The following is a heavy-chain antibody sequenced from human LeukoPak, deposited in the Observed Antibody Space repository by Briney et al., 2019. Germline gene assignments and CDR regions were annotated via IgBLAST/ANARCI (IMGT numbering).Heavy chain of an antibody. V-gene: IGHV3-33*03. CDR1: GFTFSNYV. J-gene: IGHJ4*02. CDR2: IWYGGSNK. CDR3: SKDNAYYFEY. Sequence: PGRSLRLSCAASGFTFSNYVMNWVRQAPGKGLEWVAVIWYGGSNKYYADSVKDRFTISRDNSKNTLYLQMNSLRAEDTAVYYCSKDNAYYFEYWGQGTLVTVSS.